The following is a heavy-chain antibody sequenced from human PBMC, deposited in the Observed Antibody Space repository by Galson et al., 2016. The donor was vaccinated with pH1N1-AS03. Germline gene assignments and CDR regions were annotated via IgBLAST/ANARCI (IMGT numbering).Heavy chain of an antibody. CDR2: INTDSGVT. Sequence: SVKVSCKASGYIFTGFYVHWVRQAPGQGLEWMGWINTDSGVTNYAQKFEAWVTMTRDTSVSTAYMELYGLNSDDTAVYYCARDPRGPCTSATCAATYYFGMDVWGQGTTVIVSS. J-gene: IGHJ6*02. CDR1: GYIFTGFY. V-gene: IGHV1-2*04. CDR3: ARDPRGPCTSATCAATYYFGMDV. D-gene: IGHD2-2*01.